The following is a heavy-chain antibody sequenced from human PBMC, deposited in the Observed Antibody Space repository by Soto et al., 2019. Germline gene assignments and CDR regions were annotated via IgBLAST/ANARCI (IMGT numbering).Heavy chain of an antibody. CDR3: ARPAGNSAYYCHLGY. CDR2: IYYSGIT. V-gene: IGHV4-31*03. D-gene: IGHD3-22*01. J-gene: IGHJ4*02. Sequence: SETLSLTCTVSGASISGENYYWSWIRQHPGKGLEWIAYIYYSGITHYNPSLKSRVTISVDTSNNQFSLNLISVTAADTAVDSCARPAGNSAYYCHLGYWGQGTRITVGS. CDR1: GASISGENYY.